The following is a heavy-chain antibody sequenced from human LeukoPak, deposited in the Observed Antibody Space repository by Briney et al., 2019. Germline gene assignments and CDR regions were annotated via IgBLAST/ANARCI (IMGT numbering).Heavy chain of an antibody. D-gene: IGHD3-16*01. J-gene: IGHJ5*02. CDR2: ISGYNGYT. V-gene: IGHV1-18*01. CDR1: GYTFTSYG. Sequence: ASMKVSCKASGYTFTSYGISWVRQAPGQGLEWMGWISGYNGYTKYAQKLQGRVTMTTDTSTSTAHMELRSLRSDDTAVYYCARVSPHRKMSYGNQNWFDTWGQGTLVTVSS. CDR3: ARVSPHRKMSYGNQNWFDT.